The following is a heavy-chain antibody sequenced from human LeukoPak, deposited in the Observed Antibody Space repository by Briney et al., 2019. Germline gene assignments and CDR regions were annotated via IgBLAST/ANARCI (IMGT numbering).Heavy chain of an antibody. D-gene: IGHD3-10*01. CDR1: GGSIGSSCYF. J-gene: IGHJ3*02. CDR2: FSFRGGA. V-gene: IGHV4-39*07. Sequence: SETLSLACTASGGSIGSSCYFWGWIRQPSGKGLEWIGSFSFRGGAYHNPSLASRVTISRDTSTSQFSLKLRSVTAADTAVYYCARQVARSLISLRLVSLDSFDIWGQGTTVTVSS. CDR3: ARQVARSLISLRLVSLDSFDI.